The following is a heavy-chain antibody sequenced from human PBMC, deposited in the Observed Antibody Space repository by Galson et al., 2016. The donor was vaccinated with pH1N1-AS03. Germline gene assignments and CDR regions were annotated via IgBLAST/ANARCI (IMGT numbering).Heavy chain of an antibody. V-gene: IGHV3-30*03. CDR2: ISCGGSIT. CDR1: GFPFSTYA. J-gene: IGHJ4*02. CDR3: VREGPPCERTWSSFAY. Sequence: SLRLSCAASGFPFSTYAMHWVRQAPGKGLEWVALISCGGSITEYAESVKGRFTISRDDSRNTLQLQMNSLRAEDTAMYYCVREGPPCERTWSSFAYWSQGTLVTVSS. D-gene: IGHD1-1*01.